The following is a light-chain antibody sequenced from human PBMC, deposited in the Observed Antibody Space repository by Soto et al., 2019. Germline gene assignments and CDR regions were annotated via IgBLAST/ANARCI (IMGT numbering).Light chain of an antibody. CDR1: ETVRTN. Sequence: IVMTQSPVTLSVSPGERVTLSCRASETVRTNLAWFQQKPGQTPRLLIFGASTSATGIPTRFTGSGSETEFTLPIDSLLSQDLAVYYCQQYYIWPAYTFGQGTKLEI. CDR3: QQYYIWPAYT. J-gene: IGKJ2*01. CDR2: GAS. V-gene: IGKV3-15*01.